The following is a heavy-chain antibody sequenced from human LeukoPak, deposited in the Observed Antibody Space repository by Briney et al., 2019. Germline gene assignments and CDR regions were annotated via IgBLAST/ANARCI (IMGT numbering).Heavy chain of an antibody. Sequence: SETLSLTCAVYGGSFSGYYWSWIRQPPGKGLEWIGEINHSGSTNYSPSLKSRVTISVDTSKNQFSLKLSSVTAADTAVYYCARGRVYDSSGYGGGSFDYWGQGTLVTVSS. CDR1: GGSFSGYY. CDR2: INHSGST. D-gene: IGHD3-22*01. V-gene: IGHV4-34*01. J-gene: IGHJ4*02. CDR3: ARGRVYDSSGYGGGSFDY.